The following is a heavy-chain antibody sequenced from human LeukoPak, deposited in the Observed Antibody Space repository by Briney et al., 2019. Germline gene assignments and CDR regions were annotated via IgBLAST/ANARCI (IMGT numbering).Heavy chain of an antibody. J-gene: IGHJ4*02. CDR2: ISSSGSTI. D-gene: IGHD6-19*01. V-gene: IGHV3-11*01. CDR1: GFTFSDYY. Sequence: GESLRLSCAASGFTFSDYYMSWIRQAPGKGLEWVSYISSSGSTIYYADSVKGRFTISRDNAKNSLYLQMNNLRAEDTAVYYCARGGIAVAVNYFDYWGQGTLVTVSS. CDR3: ARGGIAVAVNYFDY.